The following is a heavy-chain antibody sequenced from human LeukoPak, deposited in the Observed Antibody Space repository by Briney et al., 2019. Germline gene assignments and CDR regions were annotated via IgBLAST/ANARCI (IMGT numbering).Heavy chain of an antibody. D-gene: IGHD3-16*01. CDR3: AREHHDVLSRVGFDY. CDR1: GFTFSTYW. CDR2: VNSDGSSK. Sequence: GGSLRLSCAASGFTFSTYWMHWVRQAPGKGPMWVSRVNSDGSSKLYADSVKGRFTISRDNAKSTLYLEMNSVRVEDTAVYYCAREHHDVLSRVGFDYWGQGILVTVAS. V-gene: IGHV3-74*01. J-gene: IGHJ4*02.